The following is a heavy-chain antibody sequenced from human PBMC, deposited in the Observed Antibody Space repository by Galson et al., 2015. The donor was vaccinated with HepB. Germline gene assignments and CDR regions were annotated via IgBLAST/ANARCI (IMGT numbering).Heavy chain of an antibody. CDR2: MYSDGSSA. Sequence: SLRLSCAASGFTFSSYWMHWVRQVPGKGLVWVSRMYSDGSSANYADSVKGRFTISRDNAKNTLYLQMSSLRAEDTAVYYCGRALCSSGCYGFVIWGQGTMVTVSS. D-gene: IGHD2-2*01. CDR3: GRALCSSGCYGFVI. J-gene: IGHJ3*02. V-gene: IGHV3-74*01. CDR1: GFTFSSYW.